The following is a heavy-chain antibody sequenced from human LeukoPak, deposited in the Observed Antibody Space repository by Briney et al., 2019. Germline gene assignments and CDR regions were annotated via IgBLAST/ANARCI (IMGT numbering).Heavy chain of an antibody. J-gene: IGHJ3*02. Sequence: ASVKVSCKASGYTFTSYYMHWVRQAPGQGLEWMGIINPSGGSTSYAQKFQGRVTMTRDMSTSTVYMELSSLRAEDTALYYCAKSRSSWYKGDAFDIWGQGTMVTVSS. V-gene: IGHV1-46*01. D-gene: IGHD6-13*01. CDR3: AKSRSSWYKGDAFDI. CDR2: INPSGGST. CDR1: GYTFTSYY.